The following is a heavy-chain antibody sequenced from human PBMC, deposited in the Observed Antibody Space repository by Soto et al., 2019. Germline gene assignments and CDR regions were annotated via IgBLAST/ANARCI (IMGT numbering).Heavy chain of an antibody. J-gene: IGHJ6*02. CDR1: GFTFSSYG. V-gene: IGHV3-33*01. D-gene: IGHD6-25*01. Sequence: GGSLRLSCAASGFTFSSYGMHWVRQAPGKGLEWVAVIWYDGSNKYYADSVKGRFTISRDNSKNTLYLQMNSLRAEDTAVYYCARAGWQRQPEIYYYYGMDVWGQGTTVTVSS. CDR2: IWYDGSNK. CDR3: ARAGWQRQPEIYYYYGMDV.